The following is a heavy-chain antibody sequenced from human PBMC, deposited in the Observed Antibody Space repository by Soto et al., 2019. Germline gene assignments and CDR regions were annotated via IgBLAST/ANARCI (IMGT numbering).Heavy chain of an antibody. Sequence: QVQLVQSGAEVKKPGASVKVSCKASHYTFTTYTITWVRQAPGQGLEWVGWIGPNSGNTNFAQKFQGRLSLTIDTSTSTAYMELRSLRSDDTAVYYCATDESNYLDFWGHGTLVTVSS. CDR1: HYTFTTYT. J-gene: IGHJ5*01. V-gene: IGHV1-18*04. CDR3: ATDESNYLDF. CDR2: IGPNSGNT. D-gene: IGHD3-10*01.